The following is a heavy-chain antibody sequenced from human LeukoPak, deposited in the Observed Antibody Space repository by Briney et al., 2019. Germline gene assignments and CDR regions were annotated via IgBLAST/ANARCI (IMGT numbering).Heavy chain of an antibody. CDR1: GYTFTGYY. CDR2: INPNSGGT. V-gene: IGHV1-2*02. CDR3: ARDWPGISLHFDL. J-gene: IGHJ2*01. Sequence: ASVKVSCKASGYTFTGYYMHWVRQAPGQGLEWMGWINPNSGGTNYAQKFQGRVTMTRDTSISTAYMELSRLRSDDTAVYHCARDWPGISLHFDLWGRGTLITVSS. D-gene: IGHD2-15*01.